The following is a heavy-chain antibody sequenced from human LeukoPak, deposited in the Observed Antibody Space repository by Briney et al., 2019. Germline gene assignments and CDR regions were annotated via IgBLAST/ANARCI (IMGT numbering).Heavy chain of an antibody. CDR3: ARQRDGLNYYDY. V-gene: IGHV6-1*01. D-gene: IGHD5-24*01. J-gene: IGHJ4*02. CDR1: GDSVSSNSAA. Sequence: SQTLSLTCALSGDSVSSNSAAWAWLRQSPSRGLEWLGSTYYRSKWYNEYAVSVKGRITVNPDTSKNRFSLQLNSVTPEDTAVYYCARQRDGLNYYDYWGQGTLVTVSS. CDR2: TYYRSKWYN.